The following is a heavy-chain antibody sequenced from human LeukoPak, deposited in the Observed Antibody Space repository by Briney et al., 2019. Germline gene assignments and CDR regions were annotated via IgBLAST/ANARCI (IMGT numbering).Heavy chain of an antibody. J-gene: IGHJ4*02. CDR1: GYTFTGYY. Sequence: ASVKVFCKASGYTFTGYYMHWVRQAPGQGLEWMGWINPNSGGTNYAQKFQGRVTMTRDTSISTAYMELSRLRSDDTAVYYCARGYYDILTGYYNPFDYWGQGTLVTVSS. D-gene: IGHD3-9*01. V-gene: IGHV1-2*02. CDR3: ARGYYDILTGYYNPFDY. CDR2: INPNSGGT.